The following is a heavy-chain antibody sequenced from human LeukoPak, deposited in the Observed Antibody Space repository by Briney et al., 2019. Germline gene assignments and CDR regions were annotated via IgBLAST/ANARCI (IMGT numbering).Heavy chain of an antibody. D-gene: IGHD3-10*01. CDR2: ISSSGSTI. J-gene: IGHJ5*02. Sequence: TGGSLRLSCAASGFTFSSYEMNWVRQAPGKGLEWVSYISSSGSTIYYADSVKGRFTISRDNAKNPLYLQMNSLRAEDTAVYYCARLYYYGSGLQAWGQGTLVTVSS. CDR1: GFTFSSYE. CDR3: ARLYYYGSGLQA. V-gene: IGHV3-48*03.